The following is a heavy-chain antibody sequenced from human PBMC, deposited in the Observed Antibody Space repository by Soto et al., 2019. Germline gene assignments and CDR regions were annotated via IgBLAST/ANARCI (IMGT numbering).Heavy chain of an antibody. CDR1: GFTFSSYG. D-gene: IGHD3-10*01. CDR2: ISYDGSNK. Sequence: GGSLRLSCAASGFTFSSYGMHWVRQAPGKGLEWVAVISYDGSNKYYADSVKGRFTISRDNSKNTLYLQMNSLRAEDTAVYYCAKVWAAGNYFDYWGQGTLVTVSS. J-gene: IGHJ4*02. V-gene: IGHV3-30*18. CDR3: AKVWAAGNYFDY.